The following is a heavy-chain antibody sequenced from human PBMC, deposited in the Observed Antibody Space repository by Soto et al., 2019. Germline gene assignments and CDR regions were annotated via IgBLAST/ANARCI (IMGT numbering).Heavy chain of an antibody. Sequence: SETLSLTCTVSGGPVSSGNYYCSWIRQPPGKGLEWIGYMYYGGSTNYNPSLKSRATISVDTSKNQFSLKLSSVTAADTAVYYCARGTYRPGIIMVRGSLNDYWGQGTLVTVS. D-gene: IGHD3-10*01. CDR2: MYYGGST. CDR3: ARGTYRPGIIMVRGSLNDY. J-gene: IGHJ4*02. V-gene: IGHV4-61*01. CDR1: GGPVSSGNYY.